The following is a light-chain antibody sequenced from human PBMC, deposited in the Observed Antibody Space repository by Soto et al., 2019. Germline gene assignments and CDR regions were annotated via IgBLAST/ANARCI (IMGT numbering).Light chain of an antibody. J-gene: IGLJ3*02. CDR3: GSYTTSRSWV. V-gene: IGLV2-14*01. Sequence: QSALTQPASVSGSPGQSITISCTGTSNDIGGYNYVSWYQQHPGKAPKLIIYEVSNRPSGISDRFSGSKSGSTASLSISGLRPEDEADYYCGSYTTSRSWVFGGGTKLTVL. CDR1: SNDIGGYNY. CDR2: EVS.